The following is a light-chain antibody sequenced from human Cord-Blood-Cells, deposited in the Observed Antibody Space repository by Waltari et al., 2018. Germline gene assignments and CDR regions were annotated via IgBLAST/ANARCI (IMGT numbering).Light chain of an antibody. J-gene: IGLJ2*01. Sequence: SYELTQPPSVSVSPGQTASITCSGDKLGDKYACWYQQKPGQSPVLVIYQDSKRPSGIPERFSGSNSGNRATLTIRGTQAMDEADYYCQAWDSSTAVFGGGTKLTVL. CDR3: QAWDSSTAV. V-gene: IGLV3-1*01. CDR1: KLGDKY. CDR2: QDS.